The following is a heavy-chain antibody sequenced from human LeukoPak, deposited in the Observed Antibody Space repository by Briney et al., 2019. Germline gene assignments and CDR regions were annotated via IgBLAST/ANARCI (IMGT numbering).Heavy chain of an antibody. Sequence: NPGGSLRLSCAASGFTFSSYWMHWVRQAPGKGLVWVSRIKSDGSTNYADSVKGRFTISRDNAKNTLSLQMNSLRAEDTGVYYCARAPSEIGGYYPEYFRHWGRGTLVTVSS. CDR3: ARAPSEIGGYYPEYFRH. V-gene: IGHV3-74*01. D-gene: IGHD3-22*01. J-gene: IGHJ1*01. CDR1: GFTFSSYW. CDR2: IKSDGST.